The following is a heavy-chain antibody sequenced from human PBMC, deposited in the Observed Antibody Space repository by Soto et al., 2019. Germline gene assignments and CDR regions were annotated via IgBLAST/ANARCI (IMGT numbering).Heavy chain of an antibody. Sequence: PEASVKVSCKASGYTFTSYGISWVRQAPGQGLEWMGWISAYNGNTNYAQKLQGRVTMTTDTSTSTAYMELRSLRSDDTAVYYCAREPPYDYGDYVGHQPYENFDYWGQGTLVTVSS. CDR1: GYTFTSYG. D-gene: IGHD4-17*01. J-gene: IGHJ4*02. CDR2: ISAYNGNT. V-gene: IGHV1-18*01. CDR3: AREPPYDYGDYVGHQPYENFDY.